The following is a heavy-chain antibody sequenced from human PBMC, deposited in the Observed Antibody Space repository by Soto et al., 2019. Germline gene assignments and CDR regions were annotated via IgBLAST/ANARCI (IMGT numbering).Heavy chain of an antibody. J-gene: IGHJ4*02. V-gene: IGHV3-23*01. CDR3: AKDRVPFITGTSEY. D-gene: IGHD1-7*01. CDR2: ISGSGGST. Sequence: GVSLRLSCAASGFTFSSYAMSWVRQAPGKGLEWVSAISGSGGSTYYADSVKGRFTISRDNSKNTLYLQMNSLRAEDTAVYYCAKDRVPFITGTSEYWGQGTLVTVSS. CDR1: GFTFSSYA.